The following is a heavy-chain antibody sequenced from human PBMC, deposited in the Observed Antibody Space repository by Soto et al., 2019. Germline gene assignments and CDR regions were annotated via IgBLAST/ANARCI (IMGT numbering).Heavy chain of an antibody. V-gene: IGHV5-51*01. CDR1: GYSFTNYW. J-gene: IGHJ6*02. Sequence: ESLKISCKGSGYSFTNYWIGWVRQMPEKGLEWMGIIYPGDSDTRYSPSFQGQVAISADKSITTAYLQWSSLKASDTAMYYWARRVHVDTAAGDGFDVWGQGTTVTVSS. CDR3: ARRVHVDTAAGDGFDV. CDR2: IYPGDSDT. D-gene: IGHD5-18*01.